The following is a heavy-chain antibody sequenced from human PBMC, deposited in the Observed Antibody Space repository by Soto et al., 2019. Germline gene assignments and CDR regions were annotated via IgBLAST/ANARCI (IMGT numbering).Heavy chain of an antibody. CDR2: IYHSGST. J-gene: IGHJ5*02. CDR1: GGSISSGGYS. CDR3: ARETVTAGWFDP. V-gene: IGHV4-30-2*01. D-gene: IGHD4-17*01. Sequence: QLQLQEPGSGLVKPSQTLSLTCAVSGGSISSGGYSWSWIRQPPGKGLEWIGYIYHSGSTYYNPSLESRVTISVDRSKNQFSLKLSSVTAADTAVYYCARETVTAGWFDPWGQGTLVTVSS.